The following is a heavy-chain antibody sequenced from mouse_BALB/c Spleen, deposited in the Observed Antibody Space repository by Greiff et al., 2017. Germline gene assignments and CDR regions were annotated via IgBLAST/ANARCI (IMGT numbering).Heavy chain of an antibody. J-gene: IGHJ4*01. D-gene: IGHD1-1*02. V-gene: IGHV5-6-3*01. Sequence: EVQLVESGGGLVKPGGSLKLSCAASGFTFSSYGMSWVRQTPDKRLELVATINSNGGSTYYPDSVKGRFTISRDNAKNTLYLQMSSLKSEDTAMYYCARDRVGYYAMDYWGQGTSVTVSS. CDR1: GFTFSSYG. CDR3: ARDRVGYYAMDY. CDR2: INSNGGST.